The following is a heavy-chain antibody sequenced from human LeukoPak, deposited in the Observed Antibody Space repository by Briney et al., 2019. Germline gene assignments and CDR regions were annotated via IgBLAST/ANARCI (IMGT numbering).Heavy chain of an antibody. CDR2: INSDGSQK. Sequence: PGGSLRLSCAASGFTFSSHWMCWVRQAPGKGLEWVAEINSDGSQKFYVDSVRGRFMISRDNAKNSLYLQMDSLRAEDTAVYYCARDGRGFDYWGQGTLVTVSS. D-gene: IGHD3-10*01. CDR1: GFTFSSHW. V-gene: IGHV3-7*01. J-gene: IGHJ4*02. CDR3: ARDGRGFDY.